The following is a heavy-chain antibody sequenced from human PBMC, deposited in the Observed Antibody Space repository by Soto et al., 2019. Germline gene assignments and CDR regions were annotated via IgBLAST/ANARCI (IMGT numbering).Heavy chain of an antibody. CDR3: ARVGVSYYDDSSGYYPLDY. Sequence: ASVKVSCKASGYTFTSYGISWVRQAPGQGLEWMGWISAYNGNTNYAQKLQGRVTMTTDTSTSTAYMELRSLRSDDTAVYYCARVGVSYYDDSSGYYPLDYWGQGTLVTVSS. CDR2: ISAYNGNT. D-gene: IGHD3-22*01. CDR1: GYTFTSYG. J-gene: IGHJ4*02. V-gene: IGHV1-18*04.